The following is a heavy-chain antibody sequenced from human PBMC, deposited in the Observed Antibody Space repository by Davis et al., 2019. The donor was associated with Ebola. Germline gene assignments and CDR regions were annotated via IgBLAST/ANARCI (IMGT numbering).Heavy chain of an antibody. D-gene: IGHD3-10*01. J-gene: IGHJ4*02. CDR2: IRSDGT. Sequence: GGSLRLSCAASGFSLINYVMQWVRQTPGKGLEWVAYIRSDGTNAVSVRGRFTISRDTSKNTLFLQMNGLRAEDTAMYYCAKGDLVRGDDLDYWGQGTLVTVST. V-gene: IGHV3-30*02. CDR1: GFSLINYV. CDR3: AKGDLVRGDDLDY.